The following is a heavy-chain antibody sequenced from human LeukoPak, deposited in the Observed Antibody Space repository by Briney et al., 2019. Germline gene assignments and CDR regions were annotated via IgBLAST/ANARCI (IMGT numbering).Heavy chain of an antibody. CDR3: ARQRPGEYYDILTGTSGNYFDY. D-gene: IGHD3-9*01. Sequence: GESLKISCKGSGYSFTSYWIGWVRQMPGKGLEWMGIIYPGDSDTRYSPSFQGQVTISADKSISTAYLQWSSLKASDTAMYYCARQRPGEYYDILTGTSGNYFDYWGQGTLVTVSS. V-gene: IGHV5-51*01. CDR2: IYPGDSDT. CDR1: GYSFTSYW. J-gene: IGHJ4*02.